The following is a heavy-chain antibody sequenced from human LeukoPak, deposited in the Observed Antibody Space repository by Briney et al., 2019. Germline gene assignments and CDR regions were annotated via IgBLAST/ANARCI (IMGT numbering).Heavy chain of an antibody. Sequence: PGGSLRLSCAASGFTFSDFGMHWVRQAPGKGLEWVAYIRNNGGSRMYADSVKGRFTISRDDSKNTLSLQMNSLRAEDTALYYCAKDFWSTYDAYWGRGTVVTVSS. CDR2: IRNNGGSR. V-gene: IGHV3-30*02. CDR3: AKDFWSTYDAY. D-gene: IGHD3-3*01. CDR1: GFTFSDFG. J-gene: IGHJ4*02.